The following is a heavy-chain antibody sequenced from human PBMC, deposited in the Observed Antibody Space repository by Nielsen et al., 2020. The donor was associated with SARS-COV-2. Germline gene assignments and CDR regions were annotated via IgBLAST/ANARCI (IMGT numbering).Heavy chain of an antibody. D-gene: IGHD5-24*01. CDR3: TRGGMATASFDY. J-gene: IGHJ4*02. V-gene: IGHV3-49*03. CDR1: GFTFGDYA. CDR2: IRSKAYGGTT. Sequence: GESLKISCTASGFTFGDYAMSWFRQAPGKGLEWVGFIRSKAYGGTTEYAASVKGRFTISRDDSKSIAYLQMNSLKTEDTAVYYCTRGGMATASFDYWGQGTLVTVSS.